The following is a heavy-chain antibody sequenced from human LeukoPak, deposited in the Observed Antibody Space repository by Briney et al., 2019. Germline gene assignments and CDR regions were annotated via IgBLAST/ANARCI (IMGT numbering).Heavy chain of an antibody. V-gene: IGHV3-21*01. D-gene: IGHD5/OR15-5a*01. CDR2: ITTTSTYI. CDR1: GFTFSNYN. Sequence: GGSLRLSCAASGFTFSNYNMNWVRQAPGKGLEWVSSITTTSTYIYYADSVKGRFTISRDNAKNSLYLQINSLRAEDTAVYYCARRWSTDNDNTFDIWGQGTMVTVSS. J-gene: IGHJ3*02. CDR3: ARRWSTDNDNTFDI.